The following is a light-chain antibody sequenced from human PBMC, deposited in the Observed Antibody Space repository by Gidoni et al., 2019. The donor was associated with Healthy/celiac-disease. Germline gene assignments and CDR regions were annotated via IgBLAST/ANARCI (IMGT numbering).Light chain of an antibody. V-gene: IGKV1-39*01. Sequence: PISPSPSSLFASVGDRVTITCRASQSISSYLNSYQQKPGKAPKLLIYAASSLQSGVPSRFSGSGSGTDFTLTISSLQPEDFAAYYCQQSYSTPYTFGQGTKLEIK. CDR3: QQSYSTPYT. CDR1: QSISSY. CDR2: AAS. J-gene: IGKJ2*01.